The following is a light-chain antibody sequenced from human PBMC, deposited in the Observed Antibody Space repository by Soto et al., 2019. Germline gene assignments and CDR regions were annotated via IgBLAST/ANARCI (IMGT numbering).Light chain of an antibody. J-gene: IGKJ2*01. Sequence: DIQMTQTPSSLFATVGARDPITYRPSQSIRNDLGWCQQKPGKAPNRLIFAASSLQSGVPSRFSGSGSGTEFTLTISSLQSEDFAVYYCQQYRSWSRYTFGQGTKVDIK. CDR2: AAS. CDR1: QSIRND. CDR3: QQYRSWSRYT. V-gene: IGKV1-17*01.